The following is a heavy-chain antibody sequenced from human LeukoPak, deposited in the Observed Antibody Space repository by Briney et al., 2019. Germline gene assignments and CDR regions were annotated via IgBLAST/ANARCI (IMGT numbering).Heavy chain of an antibody. CDR3: ARGGMYSSGPNYYYYYYGMDV. Sequence: SETLSLTCTVSGGSISSGGYYWSWIRQHPGKGLEWIGYIYYSGSTYYNPSLKSRVTISVDTSKNQFSLKLSSVTAADTAVYYCARGGMYSSGPNYYYYYYGMDVWGQGTTVTVSS. V-gene: IGHV4-30-4*08. D-gene: IGHD6-19*01. J-gene: IGHJ6*02. CDR1: GGSISSGGYY. CDR2: IYYSGST.